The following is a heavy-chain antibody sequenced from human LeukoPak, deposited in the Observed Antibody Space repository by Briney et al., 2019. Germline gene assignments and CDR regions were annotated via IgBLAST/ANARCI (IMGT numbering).Heavy chain of an antibody. CDR3: ARHVSYSSSWYAGHNWFDP. V-gene: IGHV5-10-1*01. CDR1: GYSFTSYW. D-gene: IGHD6-13*01. J-gene: IGHJ5*02. CDR2: IHPRDSYN. Sequence: GESLNISCQGSGYSFTSYWISWVRQMPGKGLEWMGRIHPRDSYNNYRPSFQDHVTISADESISIAYLKWSSPKAPDTAMYYCARHVSYSSSWYAGHNWFDPWGQGTLVTVSS.